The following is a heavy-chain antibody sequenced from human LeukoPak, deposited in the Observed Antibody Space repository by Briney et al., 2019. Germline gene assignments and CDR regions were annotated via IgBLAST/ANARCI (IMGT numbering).Heavy chain of an antibody. V-gene: IGHV3-7*01. CDR1: GFTFSSHW. CDR2: IKQDGSEK. CDR3: ARDEG. J-gene: IGHJ4*02. Sequence: GGSLRLSCAASGFTFSSHWMNWVRQAPGKGLEWVANIKQDGSEKYYVDSVKGRFTISRDNAKNSLYLQMNSLRAEDTAVYYCARDEGWGQGTLVTVSS.